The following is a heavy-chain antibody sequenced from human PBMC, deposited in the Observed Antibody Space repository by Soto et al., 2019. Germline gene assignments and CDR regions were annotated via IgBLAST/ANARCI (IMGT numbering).Heavy chain of an antibody. CDR2: ISYDGNKK. V-gene: IGHV3-30-3*01. Sequence: QVQLVESGGGVVQPGRSLRLSCAASGFTFSSYAMHWVRQAPGKGLEWVAVISYDGNKKYYSDSGKGRFTISRDNSKNTLYLQMNSMRAEEAAVYYCAIARYYYDISCYYYGDSYDYYGMDVWGQGTTVTVSS. CDR3: AIARYYYDISCYYYGDSYDYYGMDV. D-gene: IGHD3-22*01. J-gene: IGHJ6*02. CDR1: GFTFSSYA.